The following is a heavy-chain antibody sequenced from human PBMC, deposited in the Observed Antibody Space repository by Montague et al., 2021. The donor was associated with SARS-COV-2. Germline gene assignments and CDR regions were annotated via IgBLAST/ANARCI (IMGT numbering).Heavy chain of an antibody. V-gene: IGHV4-34*01. CDR2: INHSGTT. CDR1: RGSVKSYY. D-gene: IGHD2-21*01. J-gene: IGHJ4*03. CDR3: ARGRPVQGSIRHVYSVSCGFLDL. Sequence: SETLSLTCAVYRGSVKSYYWTWIRQAPGKGLAWIGEINHSGTTNYNPSLKSRVTMSIDTSKKQFSLRLNSVSAADTAVYFCARGRPVQGSIRHVYSVSCGFLDLWGPGTLVTVSP.